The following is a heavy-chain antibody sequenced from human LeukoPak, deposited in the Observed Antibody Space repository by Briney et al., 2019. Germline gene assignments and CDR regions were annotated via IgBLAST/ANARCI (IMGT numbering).Heavy chain of an antibody. V-gene: IGHV4-34*01. D-gene: IGHD6-13*01. CDR3: ARAAAGANRRGNWLDP. CDR2: INHSGST. J-gene: IGHJ5*02. CDR1: GGSFSGYY. Sequence: SETLSLTCAVYGGSFSGYYWSWIRQPPGKGLEWIGEINHSGSTNYNPSLKSRVTISVDTSKNQFSLKLSSVTAADTAVYYCARAAAGANRRGNWLDPWGQGTLVTVSS.